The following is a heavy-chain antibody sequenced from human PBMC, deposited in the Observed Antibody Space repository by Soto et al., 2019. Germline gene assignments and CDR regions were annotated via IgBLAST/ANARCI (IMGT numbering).Heavy chain of an antibody. Sequence: EVQLVESGGGLVKPGGSLRLSCAASGFTFSNAWMNWVRQAPGKGLEWVGRIKSKTDGGTTDYAAPVKGRFTISRDDSKNTLYLQMNSLKTEDTAVYYCTTEGNYCTNGVCAWDYYYYYYGMDVWGQGTTVTVSS. CDR3: TTEGNYCTNGVCAWDYYYYYYGMDV. V-gene: IGHV3-15*07. CDR1: GFTFSNAW. J-gene: IGHJ6*02. D-gene: IGHD2-8*01. CDR2: IKSKTDGGTT.